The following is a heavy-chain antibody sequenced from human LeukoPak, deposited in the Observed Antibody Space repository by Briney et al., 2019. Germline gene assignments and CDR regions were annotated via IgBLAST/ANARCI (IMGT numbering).Heavy chain of an antibody. CDR1: GYTFTSYD. Sequence: GASVKVSCKASGYTFTSYDINWVRQATGQGLEWMGWMNPNSGNTGYAQKFQGRVTMTRNTSISTAYMELSSLRSEDTAVYYCARAAMVRGVIPSCWGQGTLVTVSS. CDR2: MNPNSGNT. V-gene: IGHV1-8*01. CDR3: ARAAMVRGVIPSC. D-gene: IGHD3-10*01. J-gene: IGHJ4*02.